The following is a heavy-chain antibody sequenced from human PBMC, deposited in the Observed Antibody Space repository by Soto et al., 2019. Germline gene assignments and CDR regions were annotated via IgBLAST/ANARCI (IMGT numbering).Heavy chain of an antibody. V-gene: IGHV3-66*01. CDR3: ARARWGYFDY. D-gene: IGHD7-27*01. CDR1: GFTVSSNY. J-gene: IGHJ4*02. Sequence: EVQLVESGGGLVQPGGSLRLSCAASGFTVSSNYMSWVRQAPGKGLEWVSGIYSGGSTYYADSVKGRFTISRDNSRNTLYLQMTSLRAEDTAVYYCARARWGYFDYWGQGTLVTVSS. CDR2: IYSGGST.